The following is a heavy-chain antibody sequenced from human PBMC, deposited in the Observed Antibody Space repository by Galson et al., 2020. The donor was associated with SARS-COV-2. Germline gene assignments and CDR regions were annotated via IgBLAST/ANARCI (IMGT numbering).Heavy chain of an antibody. J-gene: IGHJ5*02. V-gene: IGHV4-39*01. CDR2: IYYSGST. Sequence: ASETLSLTCTVSGGSISSSSYYWGWIRQPPGKGLEWIGSIYYSGSTYYNPSLKSRVTISVDTSKNQFSLKLSSVTAADTAVYYCARHGGGLLWFGELSGGFDPWGQGTLVTVSS. CDR1: GGSISSSSYY. D-gene: IGHD3-10*01. CDR3: ARHGGGLLWFGELSGGFDP.